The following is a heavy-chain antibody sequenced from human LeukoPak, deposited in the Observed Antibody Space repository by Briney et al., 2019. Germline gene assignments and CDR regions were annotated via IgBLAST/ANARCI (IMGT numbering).Heavy chain of an antibody. CDR1: GYTLTVLS. CDR2: FDPEDGET. CDR3: ARDLNGSGKADY. V-gene: IGHV1-24*01. Sequence: ASVKVSCKVSGYTLTVLSMHWVRQAPGKGLEWMGGFDPEDGETIYAQKFQGRVTMTEDTSTDTAYMELSSLRSEDTAVYYCARDLNGSGKADYWGQGTLVTVSS. J-gene: IGHJ4*02. D-gene: IGHD3-10*01.